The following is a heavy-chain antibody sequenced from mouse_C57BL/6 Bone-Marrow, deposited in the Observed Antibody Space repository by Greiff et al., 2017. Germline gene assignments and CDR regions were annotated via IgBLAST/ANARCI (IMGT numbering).Heavy chain of an antibody. V-gene: IGHV1-7*01. J-gene: IGHJ1*03. CDR1: GYTFTSYW. CDR2: INPSSGYT. Sequence: QVQLQQSGAELAKPGASVKLSCKASGYTFTSYWMHWVKQRPGQGLEWIGYINPSSGYTKYNQKFKDKATLTADKSSSTAYMQRSSLTYEDSAVYYCARYPLTTVDTLWYFDVWGTGTTVTVSS. D-gene: IGHD1-1*01. CDR3: ARYPLTTVDTLWYFDV.